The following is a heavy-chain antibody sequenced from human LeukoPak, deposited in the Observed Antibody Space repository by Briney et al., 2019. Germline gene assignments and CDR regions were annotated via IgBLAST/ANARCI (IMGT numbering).Heavy chain of an antibody. CDR1: GFTFSSYG. J-gene: IGHJ4*02. D-gene: IGHD6-19*01. CDR2: ISYDGGTE. V-gene: IGHV3-30*03. Sequence: GGSLRLSCAASGFTFSSYGMHWVRQAPGKGLEWVAVISYDGGTEYYADSVKGRFTISRDNSKNTLFLQMNSLRAEDTAVYYCARRYVAVTGPGHYFDYWGQGTLVTVSS. CDR3: ARRYVAVTGPGHYFDY.